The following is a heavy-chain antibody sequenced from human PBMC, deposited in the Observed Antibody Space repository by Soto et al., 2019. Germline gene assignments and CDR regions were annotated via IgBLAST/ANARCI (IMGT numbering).Heavy chain of an antibody. Sequence: QVQLVESGGGVVQPGRSLRLSCAASGFTFSSYAMHWVRQAPGKGLEWVAVISYDGSNKYYADAVKGRFTISRDHSKNTLYLQMNSLRAEDTAVYYCARVPVTRGYFAYWGQGTLVTVSS. CDR1: GFTFSSYA. CDR2: ISYDGSNK. V-gene: IGHV3-30-3*01. J-gene: IGHJ4*02. CDR3: ARVPVTRGYFAY. D-gene: IGHD4-17*01.